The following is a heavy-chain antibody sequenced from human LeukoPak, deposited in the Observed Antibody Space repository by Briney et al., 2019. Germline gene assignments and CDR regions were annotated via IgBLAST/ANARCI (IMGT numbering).Heavy chain of an antibody. CDR3: ATGIAVAGRELWFDP. V-gene: IGHV4-59*04. CDR2: IYHSGST. Sequence: KSSETLSLTCTVSGGSISSYYWNWIRQPPGKGLEWIGSIYHSGSTYYNPSLKSRVTISVDTSKNQFSLKLSSVTAADTAVYYCATGIAVAGRELWFDPWGQGTLVTVSS. J-gene: IGHJ5*02. D-gene: IGHD6-19*01. CDR1: GGSISSYY.